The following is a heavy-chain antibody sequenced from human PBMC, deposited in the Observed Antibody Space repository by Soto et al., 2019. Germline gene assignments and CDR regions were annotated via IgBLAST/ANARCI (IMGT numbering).Heavy chain of an antibody. CDR1: GYTFNRYG. J-gene: IGHJ4*02. CDR2: TSADNGDT. D-gene: IGHD2-2*01. Sequence: QVQLVQSGAEVKEPGASVKVSCKASGYTFNRYGFSWVRQAPGQGLEWMAWTSADNGDTNYAPQLQGRVTLTTDTSTGTAYMELRSLRSDDTAVYFCARDERGTCTGSNCYYFGYWGQGTLVTVSS. V-gene: IGHV1-18*04. CDR3: ARDERGTCTGSNCYYFGY.